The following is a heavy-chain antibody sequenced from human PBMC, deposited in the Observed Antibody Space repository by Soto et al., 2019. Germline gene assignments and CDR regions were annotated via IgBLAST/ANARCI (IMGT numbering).Heavy chain of an antibody. V-gene: IGHV3-30*18. CDR1: RFTFSSYG. J-gene: IGHJ4*02. Sequence: GGSLRLSCSSSRFTFSSYGMRWFRQAPGKGLEWVAVISYDGSNKYYADSVKGRFTISRDNSKNTLYLQMNSLRAEDTAVYYCAKGAMGVEMVTLNPDYCGQGALVNVS. D-gene: IGHD5-18*01. CDR2: ISYDGSNK. CDR3: AKGAMGVEMVTLNPDY.